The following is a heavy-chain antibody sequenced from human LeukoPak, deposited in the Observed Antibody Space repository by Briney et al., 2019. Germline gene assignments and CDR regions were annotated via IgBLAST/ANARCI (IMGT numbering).Heavy chain of an antibody. V-gene: IGHV3-7*01. CDR2: IKQDGSEK. Sequence: GGSLRLSCAASGFTFSSYWMSWVRQAPGKGLEWVANIKQDGSEKYYVDSVKGRFTISRDNAKNSLYLQMNSLRAEDTAVYYCAREVVATIGYAKYFDYWGQGTLVTVSS. J-gene: IGHJ4*02. CDR3: AREVVATIGYAKYFDY. CDR1: GFTFSSYW. D-gene: IGHD5-12*01.